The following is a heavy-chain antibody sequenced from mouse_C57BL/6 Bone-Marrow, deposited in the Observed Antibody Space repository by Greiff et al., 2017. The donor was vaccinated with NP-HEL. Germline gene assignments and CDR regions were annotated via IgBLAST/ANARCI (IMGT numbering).Heavy chain of an antibody. CDR1: GFNIKDDY. Sequence: VQLQQSGAELVRPGASVKLSCTASGFNIKDDYMHWVKQRPEQGLEWIGWIDPENGDTEYASKFQGKATITADTSSNTAYLQLSSLTSEDTAVYYGTTSIHYYGSSSLLFDYWGQGTTLTVSS. D-gene: IGHD1-1*01. CDR3: TTSIHYYGSSSLLFDY. V-gene: IGHV14-4*01. J-gene: IGHJ2*01. CDR2: IDPENGDT.